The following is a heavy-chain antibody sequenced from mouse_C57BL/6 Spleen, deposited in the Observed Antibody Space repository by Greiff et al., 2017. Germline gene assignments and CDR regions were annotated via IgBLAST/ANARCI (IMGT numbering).Heavy chain of an antibody. V-gene: IGHV1-20*01. CDR1: GYSFTGYF. CDR2: INPYNGDT. CDR3: ARSAYGYDGYFDD. J-gene: IGHJ2*01. Sequence: EVQLQQSGPELVKPGASVKISCKASGYSFTGYFMNWVMQSPGKSLEWIGRINPYNGDTFYNQKFKGKATLTVDKSSSTAHMELRSLTSEDSAVYYCARSAYGYDGYFDDWGQGTTLTVSS. D-gene: IGHD2-2*01.